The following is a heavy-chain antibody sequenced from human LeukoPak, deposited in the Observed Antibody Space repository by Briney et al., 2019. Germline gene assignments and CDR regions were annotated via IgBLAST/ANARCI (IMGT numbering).Heavy chain of an antibody. D-gene: IGHD4-4*01. Sequence: GSLRLFFAASGFPFSSYAMGWVRQAPGEGLGWVSAISGSGGSTYYADSVKGRFTISRDNSKNTLYLQMNSLRAEDTAVYYCAKLYYSNFDYFDYWGQGTLVTVCS. CDR3: AKLYYSNFDYFDY. CDR1: GFPFSSYA. V-gene: IGHV3-23*01. J-gene: IGHJ4*02. CDR2: ISGSGGST.